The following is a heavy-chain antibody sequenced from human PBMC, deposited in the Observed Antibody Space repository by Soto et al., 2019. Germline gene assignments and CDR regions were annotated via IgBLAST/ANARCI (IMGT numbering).Heavy chain of an antibody. V-gene: IGHV5-51*01. Sequence: PGEALKISCKGSGNTFTNFWIGWVRQMPGKGLEWMGIIYPGDSDTSYSPSFQGQVTISADKSISTAYLQWSSLKASDTAMYYCARHPIAAAGENFDYWGRGTLVTVSS. CDR2: IYPGDSDT. J-gene: IGHJ4*02. CDR1: GNTFTNFW. CDR3: ARHPIAAAGENFDY. D-gene: IGHD6-13*01.